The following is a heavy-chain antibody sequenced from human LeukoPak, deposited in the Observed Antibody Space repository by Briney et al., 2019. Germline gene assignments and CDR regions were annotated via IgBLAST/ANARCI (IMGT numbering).Heavy chain of an antibody. CDR1: GFVVSDNY. J-gene: IGHJ4*02. V-gene: IGHV3-66*02. CDR3: VGYYFGKFDY. D-gene: IGHD3-10*01. Sequence: GGSLRLSCAASGFVVSDNYMSWVRQAPGQGLEWVSLIYTSGITKYTDSVKGRFTISRDNAKNMLYLQMNTLSAEDTAVYYCVGYYFGKFDYWGQGTLVTVSS. CDR2: IYTSGIT.